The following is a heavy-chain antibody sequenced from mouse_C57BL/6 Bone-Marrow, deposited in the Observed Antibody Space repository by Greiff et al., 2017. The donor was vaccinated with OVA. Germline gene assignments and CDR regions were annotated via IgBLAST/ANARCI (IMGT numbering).Heavy chain of an antibody. J-gene: IGHJ1*03. D-gene: IGHD3-3*01. CDR3: AREGDSNWYFDV. V-gene: IGHV5-16*01. CDR1: GFTFSDYY. Sequence: EVKVVESEGGLVQPGSSMKLSCTASGFTFSDYYMAWVRQVPEKGLEWVANINYDGSSTYYLDSLKSRFIISRDNAKNILYLQMSSLKSEDTATYYCAREGDSNWYFDVWGTGTTVTVSS. CDR2: INYDGSST.